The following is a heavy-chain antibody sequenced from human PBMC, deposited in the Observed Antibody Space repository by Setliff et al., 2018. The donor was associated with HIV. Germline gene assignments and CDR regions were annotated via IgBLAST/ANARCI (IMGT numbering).Heavy chain of an antibody. V-gene: IGHV3-30*04. CDR1: GSTFSTFA. D-gene: IGHD1-1*01. CDR2: ISYDGKTT. Sequence: SLRLSCVASGSTFSTFAMYWVREAPATGLEWVSAISYDGKTTHYADSVMGRFTVSRDNSKNTPYLQLTGLRPDDTGVYYCASGKIATGGTTTSFDYWGQGTQVTVSS. J-gene: IGHJ4*02. CDR3: ASGKIATGGTTTSFDY.